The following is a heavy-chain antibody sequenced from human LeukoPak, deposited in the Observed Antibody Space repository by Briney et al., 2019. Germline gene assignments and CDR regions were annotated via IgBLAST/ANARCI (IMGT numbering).Heavy chain of an antibody. Sequence: SETLSLTCTVSGASISSYYWSWIRQPPGKGLEWIGYIYYSGSTNYNPSLKSRVTISVDTSKNQFSLKLSSVTAADTAVYYCARGRGVYGSGSSYYYYMDVWGKGTTVTISS. CDR3: ARGRGVYGSGSSYYYYMDV. CDR2: IYYSGST. J-gene: IGHJ6*03. D-gene: IGHD3-10*01. CDR1: GASISSYY. V-gene: IGHV4-59*08.